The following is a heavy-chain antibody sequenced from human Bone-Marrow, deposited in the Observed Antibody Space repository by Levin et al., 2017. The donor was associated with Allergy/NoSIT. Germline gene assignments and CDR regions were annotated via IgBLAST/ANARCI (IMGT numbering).Heavy chain of an antibody. CDR3: ARDPAYDYGDGDYYYYYMDV. Sequence: GGSLRLSCAASGFTFSSYEMNWVRQAPGKGLEWVSYISSSGSTIYYADSVKGRFTISRDNAKNSLYLQMNSLRAEDTAVYYCARDPAYDYGDGDYYYYYMDVWGKGTTVTVSS. D-gene: IGHD4-17*01. V-gene: IGHV3-48*03. J-gene: IGHJ6*03. CDR1: GFTFSSYE. CDR2: ISSSGSTI.